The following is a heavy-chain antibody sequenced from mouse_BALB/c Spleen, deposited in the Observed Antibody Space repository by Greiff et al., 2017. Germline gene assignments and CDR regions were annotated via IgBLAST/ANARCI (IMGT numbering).Heavy chain of an antibody. Sequence: EVQLQQSGAELVKPGASVKLSCTASGFNIKDTYMHWVKQRPEQGLEWIGRIDPANGNTKYDPKFQGKATITADTSSNTAYLQLSSLTSEDTAVYYCAPGYYGNYDAMDYWGQGTSVTVSS. CDR2: IDPANGNT. J-gene: IGHJ4*01. CDR3: APGYYGNYDAMDY. D-gene: IGHD2-1*01. CDR1: GFNIKDTY. V-gene: IGHV14-3*02.